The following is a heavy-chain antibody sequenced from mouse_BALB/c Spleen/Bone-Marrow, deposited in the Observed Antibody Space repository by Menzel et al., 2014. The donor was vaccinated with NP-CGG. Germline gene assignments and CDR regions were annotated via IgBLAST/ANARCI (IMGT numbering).Heavy chain of an antibody. D-gene: IGHD2-14*01. CDR1: GYAFTNYL. Sequence: VQLVESGAELVRPGTSVKVSCKASGYAFTNYLIEWVKQRPGQGLEWIGVINPGSGGTNYNEKFKGKATLTADKSSSTAYVQLSSLTSDGSAVYFCARYRYDGTFAYWGQGTLVTVSA. CDR3: ARYRYDGTFAY. V-gene: IGHV1-54*01. CDR2: INPGSGGT. J-gene: IGHJ3*01.